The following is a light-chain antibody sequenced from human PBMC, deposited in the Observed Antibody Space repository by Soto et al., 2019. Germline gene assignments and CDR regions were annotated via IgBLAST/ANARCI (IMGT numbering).Light chain of an antibody. CDR3: QSYDSALNVSVV. Sequence: QSVLTQPPSVSGAPGQRVTISCTGTSSNIGAGYDVHWYQQLPGTAPKLLIYGDTNRPSGVPDRFSGSKSGTSASLAITGLQDEDEADYYYQSYDSALNVSVVFGGGTKVTVL. J-gene: IGLJ2*01. V-gene: IGLV1-40*01. CDR1: SSNIGAGYD. CDR2: GDT.